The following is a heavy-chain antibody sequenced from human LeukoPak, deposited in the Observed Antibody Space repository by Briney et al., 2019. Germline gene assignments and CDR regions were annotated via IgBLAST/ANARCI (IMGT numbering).Heavy chain of an antibody. V-gene: IGHV3-23*01. D-gene: IGHD3-10*01. Sequence: SGGSVRLFCAACGFTFNSYAMSWVRQAPGKGLEWVSAISGCGGSTYYADSVKGRFTISRDNSKNTLYLQMNRLRDKDTTVYYCAKAGLNLEGVWFGELSPPYYYGMDVWGQGTTVTVSS. CDR3: AKAGLNLEGVWFGELSPPYYYGMDV. CDR1: GFTFNSYA. J-gene: IGHJ6*02. CDR2: ISGCGGST.